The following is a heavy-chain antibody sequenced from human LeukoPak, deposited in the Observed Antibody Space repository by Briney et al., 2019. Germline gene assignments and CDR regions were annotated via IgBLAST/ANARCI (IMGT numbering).Heavy chain of an antibody. CDR1: GFTFSSYA. CDR2: ISYDGGNT. Sequence: PGRSLRLSCAAFGFTFSSYAMHWVRQAPGKGPEWLAVISYDGGNTHYADSVKDRFTISRDNSKNTLFLQLNSLRGEDTALYYCARDSTYFYDGGSSGPHYFDYWGQGTQVTVSS. CDR3: ARDSTYFYDGGSSGPHYFDY. J-gene: IGHJ4*02. D-gene: IGHD3-16*01. V-gene: IGHV3-30*01.